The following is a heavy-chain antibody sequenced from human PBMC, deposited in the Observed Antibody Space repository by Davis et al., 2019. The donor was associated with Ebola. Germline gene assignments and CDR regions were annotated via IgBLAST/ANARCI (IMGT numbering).Heavy chain of an antibody. CDR1: GFPFSNYW. CDR2: ITQDERGK. CDR3: GQTD. D-gene: IGHD1-1*01. J-gene: IGHJ4*02. Sequence: PGGSLRLSCAASGFPFSNYWMHWVRQAPGKGLEWVANITQDERGKYYGDSVKGRFTISRDNAKNSLYLQMNSLRAEDTGVYYCGQTDWGQGTLVTVSS. V-gene: IGHV3-7*01.